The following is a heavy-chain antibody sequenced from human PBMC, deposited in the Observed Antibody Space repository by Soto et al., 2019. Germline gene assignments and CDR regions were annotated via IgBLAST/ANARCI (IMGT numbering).Heavy chain of an antibody. J-gene: IGHJ3*02. CDR3: VRGINSDPPGDAAFDI. CDR1: GYTFNSYD. Sequence: QVQLVQSGAEVKKPGASVKVSCKASGYTFNSYDINWVRQATGQGLEWMGWMNPNSGNTGYAQKFQGRVTMTRNTSISTAQRELSSPSSASMGVYYWVRGINSDPPGDAAFDIWCQGARVSVPS. D-gene: IGHD3-16*01. V-gene: IGHV1-8*01. CDR2: MNPNSGNT.